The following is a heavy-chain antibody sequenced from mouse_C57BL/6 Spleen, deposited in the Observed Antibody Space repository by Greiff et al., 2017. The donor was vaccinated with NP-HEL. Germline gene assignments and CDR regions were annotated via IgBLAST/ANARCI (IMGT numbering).Heavy chain of an antibody. D-gene: IGHD3-2*02. CDR1: GYTFTSYW. Sequence: QVQLQQPGAELVRPGSSVKLSCKASGYTFTSYWMEWVKQRPGQGLEWIGNIYPSDSETHYNQKFKDKATLTVDKSSSTAYMQLSSLTSEDSAVYYCERWGSGYGYWGQGTTLTVSS. V-gene: IGHV1-61*01. CDR3: ERWGSGYGY. CDR2: IYPSDSET. J-gene: IGHJ2*01.